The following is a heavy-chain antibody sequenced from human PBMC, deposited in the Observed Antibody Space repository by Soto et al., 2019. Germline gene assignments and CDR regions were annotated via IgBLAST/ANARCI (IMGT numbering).Heavy chain of an antibody. V-gene: IGHV4-31*03. Sequence: SKTLSLTCTVSGGSISSGGYYWSWIRQHPGKGLEWIGYIYYSGSTYYNPSLKSRVTISVDTSKNQFSLKLSSVTAADTAVYYCARDVAASSFNYFDYWGQGTLVTVSS. CDR3: ARDVAASSFNYFDY. J-gene: IGHJ4*02. CDR1: GGSISSGGYY. CDR2: IYYSGST. D-gene: IGHD3-3*02.